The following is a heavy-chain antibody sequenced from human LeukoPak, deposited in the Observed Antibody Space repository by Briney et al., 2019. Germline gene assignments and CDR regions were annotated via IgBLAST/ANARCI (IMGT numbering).Heavy chain of an antibody. J-gene: IGHJ3*02. CDR2: ITSDGGII. V-gene: IGHV3-11*01. Sequence: GGSLRLSCAASGFSFSDFYMNWIRKAPWKGLEWVAHITSDGGIIHYADSVKGRFTISRDNAKNSLYLQMNSLRVEDTALYYCARDPKGDRAFDIWGQGTMVTASS. CDR1: GFSFSDFY. CDR3: ARDPKGDRAFDI.